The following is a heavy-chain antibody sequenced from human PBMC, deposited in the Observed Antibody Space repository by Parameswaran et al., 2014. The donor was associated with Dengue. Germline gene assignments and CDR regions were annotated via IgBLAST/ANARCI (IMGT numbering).Heavy chain of an antibody. J-gene: IGHJ6*02. Sequence: WIRQPPGKALERLAHIFSNDEKSYSTSLKSRLTISKDTSKSQVVLTMTNMDPVDTTTYYCARAQGGLWFGSYGMDVWGQGTTVTVSS. V-gene: IGHV2-26*01. CDR2: IFSNDEK. D-gene: IGHD3-10*01. CDR3: ARAQGGLWFGSYGMDV.